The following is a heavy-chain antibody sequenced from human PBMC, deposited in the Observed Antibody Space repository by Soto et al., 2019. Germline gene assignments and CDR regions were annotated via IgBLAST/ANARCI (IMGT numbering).Heavy chain of an antibody. CDR2: ISGSGGST. CDR3: AKDQDYYDSSGYYYYYGMDA. Sequence: PGGSLRLSCAASGFTFSSYAMSWVRQAPGKGLEWVSAISGSGGSTHYADSVKGRFTISRDNSKNTLYLQMNSLRAEDTAVYYCAKDQDYYDSSGYYYYYGMDAWGQGTTVTVSS. D-gene: IGHD3-22*01. J-gene: IGHJ6*02. CDR1: GFTFSSYA. V-gene: IGHV3-23*01.